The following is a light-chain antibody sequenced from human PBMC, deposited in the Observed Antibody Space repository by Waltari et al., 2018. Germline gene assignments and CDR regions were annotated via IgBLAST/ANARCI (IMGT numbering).Light chain of an antibody. Sequence: DIQMTQSPSTLSASVGDRVTIPCRASQSIGSWLAWYQQKPGTAPKLLIYKASTLESGVSSRFSGSGSGTEFSLTISSLQPDDFATYHCQQYKSYFPTFGQGTKLEIK. J-gene: IGKJ2*01. CDR1: QSIGSW. V-gene: IGKV1-5*03. CDR2: KAS. CDR3: QQYKSYFPT.